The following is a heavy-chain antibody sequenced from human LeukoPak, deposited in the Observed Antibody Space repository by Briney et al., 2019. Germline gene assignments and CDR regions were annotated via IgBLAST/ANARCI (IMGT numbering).Heavy chain of an antibody. CDR2: ISSSSSYI. J-gene: IGHJ4*02. D-gene: IGHD6-19*01. CDR3: ARIAVAGTDDY. Sequence: GGSLRLSCAASGFTFSSYSMNWVRQAPGKGLEWVSSISSSSSYIYYADSVKGRFTISRDNAKNSLYRQMNSLRAEDTAVYYCARIAVAGTDDYWGQGTLVTVSS. CDR1: GFTFSSYS. V-gene: IGHV3-21*01.